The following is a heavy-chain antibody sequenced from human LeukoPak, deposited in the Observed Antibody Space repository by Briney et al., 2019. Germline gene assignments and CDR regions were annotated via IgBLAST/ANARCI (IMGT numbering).Heavy chain of an antibody. Sequence: QPGGSLRLSCAASGFTFSSYGMHWVRQAPGKGLEWVAFIRYNGSNKYYADSVKGRFTISRDNSKNTLYLQMNSLRAEDTAVYYCARGYCSSTSCYHFDYWGQGTLVTVSS. V-gene: IGHV3-30*02. CDR1: GFTFSSYG. CDR2: IRYNGSNK. D-gene: IGHD2-2*01. J-gene: IGHJ4*02. CDR3: ARGYCSSTSCYHFDY.